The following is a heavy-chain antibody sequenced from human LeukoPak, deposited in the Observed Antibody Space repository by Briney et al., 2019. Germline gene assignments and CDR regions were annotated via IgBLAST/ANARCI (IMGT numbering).Heavy chain of an antibody. V-gene: IGHV3-21*01. CDR2: ISSSSSYI. D-gene: IGHD3-22*01. CDR3: ARDSYYDSRFGYNWFDP. CDR1: GFTLSTYW. Sequence: GGSLRLSCAASGFTLSTYWMTWVRQAPGKGLEWVSSISSSSSYIYYADSVKGRFTISRDNAKNSLYLQMNSLRAEDTAVYYCARDSYYDSRFGYNWFDPWGQGTLVTVSS. J-gene: IGHJ5*02.